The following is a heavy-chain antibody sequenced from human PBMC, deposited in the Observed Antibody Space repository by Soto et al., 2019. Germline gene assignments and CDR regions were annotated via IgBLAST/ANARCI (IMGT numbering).Heavy chain of an antibody. J-gene: IGHJ3*02. D-gene: IGHD1-20*01. CDR3: ARDSRSITGTRGAFDI. CDR1: GYTFTGYY. Sequence: GASVKVSCKASGYTFTGYYMHWVRQAPGQGLEWMGWINPNSGGTNYAQKFQGRVTMTRDTSISTAYMELSRLRSDDTAVYYCARDSRSITGTRGAFDIWGQGTMVTVSS. CDR2: INPNSGGT. V-gene: IGHV1-2*02.